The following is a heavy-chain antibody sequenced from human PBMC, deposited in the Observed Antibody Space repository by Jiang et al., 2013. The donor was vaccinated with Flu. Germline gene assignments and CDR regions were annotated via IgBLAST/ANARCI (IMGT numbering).Heavy chain of an antibody. Sequence: SGGGVVQPGRSLRLSCAASGFTFSSYGMHWVRQAPGKGLEWVAVIWYDGSNKYYADSVKGRFTISRDNSKNTLYLQMNSLRAEDTAVYYCARGRKQLWRGFDYWGQGTLVTVSS. CDR3: ARGRKQLWRGFDY. CDR2: IWYDGSNK. CDR1: GFTFSSYG. D-gene: IGHD5-18*01. V-gene: IGHV3-33*01. J-gene: IGHJ4*02.